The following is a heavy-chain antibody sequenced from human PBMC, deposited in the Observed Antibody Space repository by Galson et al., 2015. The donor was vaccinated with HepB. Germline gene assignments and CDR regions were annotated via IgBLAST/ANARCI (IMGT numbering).Heavy chain of an antibody. D-gene: IGHD2-15*01. CDR3: ARQGDCSGGSCYFDY. CDR2: IYYSGST. Sequence: ETLSLTCTVSGGSISSSSYYWGWIRQPPGKGLEWIGSIYYSGSTYYNPSLKSRVTISVDTSKNQFSLKLSSVTAADTAVYYCARQGDCSGGSCYFDYWGQGTLVTVSS. J-gene: IGHJ4*02. CDR1: GGSISSSSYY. V-gene: IGHV4-39*01.